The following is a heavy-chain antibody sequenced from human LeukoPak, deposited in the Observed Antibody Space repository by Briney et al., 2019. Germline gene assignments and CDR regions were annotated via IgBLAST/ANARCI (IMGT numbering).Heavy chain of an antibody. V-gene: IGHV3-66*01. CDR2: VYSGGST. CDR1: GFIVTNNY. J-gene: IGHJ4*02. D-gene: IGHD2-8*01. Sequence: TGGSLRLSCTASGFIVTNNYINWVRQAPGKGLEWVSLVYSGGSTYYADSVKGRVTISRDNSKNMVYLQMNSLRAEDTAMYYCARDPPAVLIDTYGWGQGTLVTVSS. CDR3: ARDPPAVLIDTYG.